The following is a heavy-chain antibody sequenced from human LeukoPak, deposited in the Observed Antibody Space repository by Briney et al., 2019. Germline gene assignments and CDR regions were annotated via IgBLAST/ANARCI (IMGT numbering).Heavy chain of an antibody. V-gene: IGHV4-30-4*08. CDR3: ARELPYYYDSSGYYLYYYYYYMDV. D-gene: IGHD3-22*01. CDR1: GGSISSGDYY. Sequence: SETLSLTCTVSGGSISSGDYYWSWIRQPPGKGLEWIGYIYYSGSTYYNPSLKSRVTISVDTSKNQFSLKLSSVTAADTAVYYCARELPYYYDSSGYYLYYYYYYMDVWGEGTTVTVSS. CDR2: IYYSGST. J-gene: IGHJ6*03.